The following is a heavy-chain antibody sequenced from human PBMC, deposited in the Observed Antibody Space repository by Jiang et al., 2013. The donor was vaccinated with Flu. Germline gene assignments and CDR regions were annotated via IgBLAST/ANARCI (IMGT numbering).Heavy chain of an antibody. CDR2: IWYDGSNK. CDR1: GFTFSSYG. D-gene: IGHD2-21*02. CDR3: ARDNPQGGHCSDY. Sequence: VQLVESGGGVVQPGRSLRLSCAASGFTFSSYGMHWVRQAPGKGLEWVAVIWYDGSNKYYADSVKGRFTISRDNSKNTLYLQMNSLRAEDTAVYYCARDNPQGGHCSDYWGQGTLVTVSS. J-gene: IGHJ4*02. V-gene: IGHV3-33*01.